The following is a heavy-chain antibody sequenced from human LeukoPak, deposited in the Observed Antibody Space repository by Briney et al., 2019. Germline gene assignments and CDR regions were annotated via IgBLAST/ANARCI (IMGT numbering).Heavy chain of an antibody. D-gene: IGHD4-17*01. J-gene: IGHJ4*02. V-gene: IGHV4-34*01. CDR3: ASLAYGDYSYSTPTFDY. CDR2: INHSGST. CDR1: GGSFSGYY. Sequence: PSETLSLTCAVYGGSFSGYYWSWIRQPPGKGLEWIGEINHSGSTNYNPSLKSRVTISVDTSKDQFSLKLSSVTAADTAVYYCASLAYGDYSYSTPTFDYWGQGTLVTVSS.